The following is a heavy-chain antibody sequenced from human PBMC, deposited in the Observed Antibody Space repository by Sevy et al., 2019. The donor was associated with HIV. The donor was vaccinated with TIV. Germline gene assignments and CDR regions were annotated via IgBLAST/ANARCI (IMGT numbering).Heavy chain of an antibody. CDR3: ARGASYSSSWYRLNWFDP. D-gene: IGHD6-13*01. Sequence: GGSLRLSCAASGFTFSSYSMNWVRQAPGKGLEWVSYISSSSSTIYYADSVKGRFTISRDNAKNSLYLQMNSLRAEDTAEYYCARGASYSSSWYRLNWFDPWGQGTLVTVSS. V-gene: IGHV3-48*01. J-gene: IGHJ5*02. CDR2: ISSSSSTI. CDR1: GFTFSSYS.